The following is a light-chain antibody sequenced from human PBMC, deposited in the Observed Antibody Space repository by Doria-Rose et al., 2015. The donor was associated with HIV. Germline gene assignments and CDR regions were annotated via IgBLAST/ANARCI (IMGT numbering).Light chain of an antibody. CDR3: ATWDDSLNGPGVV. V-gene: IGLV1-44*01. CDR2: SNN. Sequence: PSASGTPGQRVTISCSGSSSNIGSNPVNWFQQLPGTAPKLLISSNNQRPSGVPDRFSGSKSGTSASLAISGLQSEDEADYYCATWDDSLNGPGVVFGGGTKLTVL. CDR1: SSNIGSNP. J-gene: IGLJ2*01.